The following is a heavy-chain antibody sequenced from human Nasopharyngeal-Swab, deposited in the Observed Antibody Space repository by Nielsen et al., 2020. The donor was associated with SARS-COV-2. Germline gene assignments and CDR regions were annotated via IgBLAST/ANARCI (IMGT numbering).Heavy chain of an antibody. D-gene: IGHD3-22*01. CDR1: GFTFSSYG. CDR2: IWYDGSNK. V-gene: IGHV3-33*01. CDR3: AREWYYYDSSGYSTYFDF. Sequence: GGSLRLSCAASGFTFSSYGTHWVRQAPGKGLEWVAVIWYDGSNKYYADSVKGRFTISRDNSKNTLYLQMNRLRAEDTAVYYCAREWYYYDSSGYSTYFDFWGQGTLVTVSS. J-gene: IGHJ4*02.